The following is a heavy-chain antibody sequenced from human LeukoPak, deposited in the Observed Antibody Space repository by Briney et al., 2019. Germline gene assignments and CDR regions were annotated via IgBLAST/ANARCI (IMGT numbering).Heavy chain of an antibody. J-gene: IGHJ2*01. CDR2: FDVDQLKH. Sequence: ASVKVSCKVSGYTLKGVAIHWVRQAPGKGLEWMGGFDVDQLKHVHAQNFQGRLIMTEDTSAETAYMELRSLRSDDTAVYYCARGQIYWYFDLWGRGTLVTVSS. CDR3: ARGQIYWYFDL. V-gene: IGHV1-24*01. CDR1: GYTLKGVA.